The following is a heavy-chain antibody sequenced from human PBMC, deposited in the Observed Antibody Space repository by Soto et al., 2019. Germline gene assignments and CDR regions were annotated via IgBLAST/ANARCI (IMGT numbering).Heavy chain of an antibody. Sequence: GSLRLSCAASGFDFSYYAMNWVRQAPGKGLEWVSVIWDTESNKYYADSVKGRFTISRDNSKNTLYLQMNSLRAEDTAVYYCARDSLMVRGVRNYFDYWGQGTLVTVSS. CDR3: ARDSLMVRGVRNYFDY. J-gene: IGHJ4*02. D-gene: IGHD3-10*01. CDR1: GFDFSYYA. V-gene: IGHV3-33*08. CDR2: IWDTESNK.